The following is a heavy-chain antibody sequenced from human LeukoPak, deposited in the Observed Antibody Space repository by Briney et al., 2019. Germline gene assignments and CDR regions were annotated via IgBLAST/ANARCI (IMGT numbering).Heavy chain of an antibody. CDR3: ARGRAGTNWFDP. D-gene: IGHD3-10*01. Sequence: SVKVSCKASGGTFGSYAISWVRQAPGQGLEWMGGIIPIFGTANYAQKFQGRVTITTDESTSTAYMELSSLRSEDTAVYYCARGRAGTNWFDPWGQGTLVTVSS. CDR1: GGTFGSYA. J-gene: IGHJ5*02. V-gene: IGHV1-69*05. CDR2: IIPIFGTA.